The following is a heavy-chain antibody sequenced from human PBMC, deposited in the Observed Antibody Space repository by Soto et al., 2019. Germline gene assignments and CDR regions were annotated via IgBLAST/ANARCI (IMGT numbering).Heavy chain of an antibody. Sequence: PGGSLRLSCTASGFTFGDYAMSWFRQAPGKGLEWVGFIRSKAYGGTTEYAASVKGRFTISRDDSKSIAYLQMNSLKTEDTAVYYCTRDTSNGYYYDSSGYSLDYWGQGTLVTVSS. CDR3: TRDTSNGYYYDSSGYSLDY. D-gene: IGHD3-22*01. V-gene: IGHV3-49*03. J-gene: IGHJ4*02. CDR2: IRSKAYGGTT. CDR1: GFTFGDYA.